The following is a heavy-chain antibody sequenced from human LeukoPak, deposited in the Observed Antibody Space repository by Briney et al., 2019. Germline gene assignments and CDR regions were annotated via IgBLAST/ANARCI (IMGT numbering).Heavy chain of an antibody. D-gene: IGHD4-17*01. CDR3: ARDATVTLRPVGFGY. J-gene: IGHJ4*02. V-gene: IGHV1-2*02. Sequence: ASVKVSCKASGYTFTGYYMNWVRQAPGQGLEWMGWINPNSGGTNYAQKFQGRVTMTRDTSISTAYMELRSLRSDDTAVYYCARDATVTLRPVGFGYWGQGTLVTVSS. CDR1: GYTFTGYY. CDR2: INPNSGGT.